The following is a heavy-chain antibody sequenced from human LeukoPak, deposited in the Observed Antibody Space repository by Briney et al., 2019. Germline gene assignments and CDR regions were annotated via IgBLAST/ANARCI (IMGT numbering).Heavy chain of an antibody. D-gene: IGHD4-17*01. Sequence: GGSLRLSCAASGFTFTNYWMFWVRQAPGKGLVWVSGINPDGSTTTYADSVKGRFTISRENAKSTLYLHMNILRVEDTAVYYCARGRYGDYHWGQGILVTVSS. J-gene: IGHJ4*02. CDR2: INPDGSTT. CDR1: GFTFTNYW. CDR3: ARGRYGDYH. V-gene: IGHV3-74*01.